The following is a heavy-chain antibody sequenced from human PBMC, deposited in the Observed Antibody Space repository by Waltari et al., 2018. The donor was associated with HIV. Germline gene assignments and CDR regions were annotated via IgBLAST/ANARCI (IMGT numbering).Heavy chain of an antibody. Sequence: EVQLVESGGGLVKPGGSLRLSCAASGFTFSSYSMNWVRQAPGKGLEWGSSISSSSSYIYYADSVKGRFTSSRDNAKNSLYLQMNSRRAEDTAVYYCARESAVGATHPFDYWGQGTLVTVSS. CDR3: ARESAVGATHPFDY. V-gene: IGHV3-21*01. CDR1: GFTFSSYS. CDR2: ISSSSSYI. J-gene: IGHJ4*02. D-gene: IGHD1-26*01.